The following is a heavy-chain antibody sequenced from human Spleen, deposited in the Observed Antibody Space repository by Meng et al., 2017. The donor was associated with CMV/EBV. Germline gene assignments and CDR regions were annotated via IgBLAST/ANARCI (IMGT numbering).Heavy chain of an antibody. D-gene: IGHD3-22*01. V-gene: IGHV4-34*01. CDR3: ARGGAGDDSSGYHYYFDY. Sequence: SETLSLTCGVYGGSLNGYYWNWIRQPPGEGLEWIGEINHSGSTYYNPSLKSRVTISVDTSKNQFSLQLSSVTAADTAVYYCARGGAGDDSSGYHYYFDYWGQGTLVTVSS. CDR1: GGSLNGYY. J-gene: IGHJ4*02. CDR2: INHSGST.